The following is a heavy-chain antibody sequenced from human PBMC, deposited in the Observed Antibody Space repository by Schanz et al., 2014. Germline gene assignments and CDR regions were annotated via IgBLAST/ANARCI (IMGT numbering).Heavy chain of an antibody. J-gene: IGHJ5*02. CDR1: TSIFNHAW. CDR2: IKSKTDGETT. Sequence: EVQLVESGGGLVKPGGSLRLSCAASTSIFNHAWMSWVRQAPGKGLEWLGRIKSKTDGETTDYAAPVKGRFSISRDESQSTLYLQMNSLKIEDTAVYYCATASSPVREAGAGSSFHLWGQGTLVTVSP. CDR3: ATASSPVREAGAGSSFHL. D-gene: IGHD6-13*01. V-gene: IGHV3-15*01.